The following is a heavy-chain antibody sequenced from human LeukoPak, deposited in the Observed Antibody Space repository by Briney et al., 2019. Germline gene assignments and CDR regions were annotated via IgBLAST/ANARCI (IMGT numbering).Heavy chain of an antibody. CDR2: ISSSSSYI. D-gene: IGHD6-13*01. Sequence: GGSLRLSCAASGFTFSSYSMNWVRQAPGKGLEWVSSISSSSSYIYYADPVKGRFTISRDNAKNSLYLQMNSLRAEDTAVYYCARFSSSWYSDYWGQGTLVTVSS. V-gene: IGHV3-21*01. CDR3: ARFSSSWYSDY. J-gene: IGHJ4*02. CDR1: GFTFSSYS.